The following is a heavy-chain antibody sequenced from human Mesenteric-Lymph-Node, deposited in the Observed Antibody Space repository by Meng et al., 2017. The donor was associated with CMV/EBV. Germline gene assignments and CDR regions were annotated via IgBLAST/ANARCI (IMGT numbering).Heavy chain of an antibody. V-gene: IGHV3-21*04. D-gene: IGHD3-3*01. CDR2: ISSSGSDV. Sequence: GESLKISCAASGFTFSSYSMNWVRQAPGKGLEWVSCISSSGSDVYYADSLKGRFTISRDNAKNSLYLQMNSLRAEDTAVYFCATGSQFYYDYWGQGTLVTVSS. CDR3: ATGSQFYYDY. J-gene: IGHJ4*02. CDR1: GFTFSSYS.